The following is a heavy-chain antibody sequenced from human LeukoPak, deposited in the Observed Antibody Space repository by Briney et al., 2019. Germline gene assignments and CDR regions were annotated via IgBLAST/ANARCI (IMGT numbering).Heavy chain of an antibody. D-gene: IGHD4-17*01. CDR1: GFTFSSYA. CDR3: AKDRLVYGGNPPPDCP. CDR2: ISGSGGST. J-gene: IGHJ5*02. Sequence: GGSLRLSCAAPGFTFSSYAMSWVRQAPGKGLEWVSAISGSGGSTYYADSVKGRFTISRDNSKNTLYLQMNSLRAEDTAVYYCAKDRLVYGGNPPPDCPWGQGTLVTVSS. V-gene: IGHV3-23*01.